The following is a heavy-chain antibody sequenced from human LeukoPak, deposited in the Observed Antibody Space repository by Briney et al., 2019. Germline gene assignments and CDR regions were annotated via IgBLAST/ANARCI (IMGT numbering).Heavy chain of an antibody. CDR3: AKDQDIMTTVTNVDY. V-gene: IGHV3-30*18. Sequence: GGSLRLSCAASGFTFSSYGMHWVRQAPGKGLEWVAVISYDGSNKYYADSVKGRFTISRDNSKNTLYLQMNSLRAEDTAVYYCAKDQDIMTTVTNVDYWGQGTLVTVSS. CDR2: ISYDGSNK. J-gene: IGHJ4*02. CDR1: GFTFSSYG. D-gene: IGHD4-17*01.